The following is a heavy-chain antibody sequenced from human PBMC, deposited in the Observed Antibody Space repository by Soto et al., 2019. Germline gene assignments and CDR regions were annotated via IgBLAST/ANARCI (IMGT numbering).Heavy chain of an antibody. CDR3: AKGGYTSPFDY. CDR2: IRASGGST. J-gene: IGHJ4*02. D-gene: IGHD5-12*01. CDR1: GGSISSSN. V-gene: IGHV3-23*01. Sequence: LTCAVSGGSISSSNWWSCVRQPPGQGLEWVSTIRASGGSTYYADSVKGRFTIPRDNSMNTLFLHMNSVRAGDTAIYYCAKGGYTSPFDYWGLGTLVTVSS.